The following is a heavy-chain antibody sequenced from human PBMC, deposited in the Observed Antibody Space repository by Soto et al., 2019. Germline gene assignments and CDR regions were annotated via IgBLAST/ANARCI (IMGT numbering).Heavy chain of an antibody. CDR1: GYTFTRSG. CDR3: AREGVAPYYYYGMDV. J-gene: IGHJ6*02. CDR2: ISTYNGDT. D-gene: IGHD5-12*01. Sequence: QVQLVQSGAEVKKPGASVKVSCKASGYTFTRSGISWVRQAPGQGLEWMGWISTYNGDTNYARTFQGRVTMTTDTSTSTVHMEVRSLRSDDTAVYYCAREGVAPYYYYGMDVWGQGTPVTVSS. V-gene: IGHV1-18*01.